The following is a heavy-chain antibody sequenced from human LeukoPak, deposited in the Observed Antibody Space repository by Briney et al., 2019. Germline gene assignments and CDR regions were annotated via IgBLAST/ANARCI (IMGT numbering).Heavy chain of an antibody. Sequence: PGGSLRLSCAASGFTFSNYAMHWVRQAPGKGLEYVSAISSNGGSTYYANSVKGRFTISRDNSKNTLYLQMGSLRAEDMAVYYCARGVRLSSSSCSDPWGQGTLVTVSS. V-gene: IGHV3-64*01. CDR3: ARGVRLSSSSCSDP. D-gene: IGHD2-2*01. J-gene: IGHJ5*02. CDR1: GFTFSNYA. CDR2: ISSNGGST.